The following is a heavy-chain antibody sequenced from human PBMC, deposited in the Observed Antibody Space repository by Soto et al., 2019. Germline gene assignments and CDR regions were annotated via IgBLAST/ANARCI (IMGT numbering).Heavy chain of an antibody. CDR1: GGTSTNYA. Sequence: QVQLVQSGAEVKKPGSSVKVSCKTSGGTSTNYAISWVRQAPGQGLEWMGGIIPIFGAANSAQKLRGRLTITADEPTRTAYMELSSLRSEDTAVYYCARNAGMGQQLDAGISFYAMAVWGQGNTVTVSS. D-gene: IGHD6-13*01. V-gene: IGHV1-69*12. CDR2: IIPIFGAA. J-gene: IGHJ6*02. CDR3: ARNAGMGQQLDAGISFYAMAV.